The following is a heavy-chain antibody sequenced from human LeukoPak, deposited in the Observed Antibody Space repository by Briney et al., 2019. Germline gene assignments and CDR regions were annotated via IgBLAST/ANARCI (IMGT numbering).Heavy chain of an antibody. CDR3: ASQPGYHDSSGSG. CDR2: IIPIFGTA. D-gene: IGHD3-22*01. V-gene: IGHV1-69*13. CDR1: GYTFTSYG. Sequence: ASVKVSCKASGYTFTSYGISWVRQAPGQGLEWVGGIIPIFGTANYAQKFQGRVTITADESTSTAYMELSSLRSEDTAVYYCASQPGYHDSSGSGWGQGTLVTVSS. J-gene: IGHJ4*02.